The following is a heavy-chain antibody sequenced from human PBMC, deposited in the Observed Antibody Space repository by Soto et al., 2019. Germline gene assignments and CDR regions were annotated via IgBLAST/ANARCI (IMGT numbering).Heavy chain of an antibody. CDR3: ARVRSIAALPDWCDP. CDR1: GFTFSSYS. V-gene: IGHV3-21*01. CDR2: IRSSSSYI. Sequence: GGSLRLSCAASGFTFSSYSMNWVRQAPGKGLEWVSSIRSSSSYIYYADSVKGRFTISRDNAKNSLYLQMNSLRAEDTAVYYWARVRSIAALPDWCDPWGQGTLVTVSS. D-gene: IGHD6-6*01. J-gene: IGHJ5*02.